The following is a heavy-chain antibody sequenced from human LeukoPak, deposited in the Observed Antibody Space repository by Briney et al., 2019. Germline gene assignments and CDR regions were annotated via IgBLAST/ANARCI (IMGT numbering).Heavy chain of an antibody. D-gene: IGHD1-26*01. J-gene: IGHJ5*02. CDR1: RDSVSSNSAS. V-gene: IGHV6-1*01. Sequence: SQTLSLTCAISRDSVSSNSASWNWIRQSPSRGLEWLGRTYYRSKWNSDYAVSVKSRITINPDTSKNQFSLHLNSVAPEDTAVYYCARDPDSSDEWGPFDPWGQGTLVTVSS. CDR3: ARDPDSSDEWGPFDP. CDR2: TYYRSKWNS.